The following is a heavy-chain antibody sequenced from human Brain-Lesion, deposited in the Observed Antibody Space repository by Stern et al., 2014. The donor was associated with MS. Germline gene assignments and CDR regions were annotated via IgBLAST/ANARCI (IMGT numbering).Heavy chain of an antibody. V-gene: IGHV4-39*01. J-gene: IGHJ4*02. D-gene: IGHD6-19*01. CDR1: GGSISSSNHY. CDR2: IYYSGTT. CDR3: ARLVAGFYFDF. Sequence: QLQLQESGPGLVKPSETLSLTCTVSGGSISSSNHYWGWIRQPPGKGLEWIGAIYYSGTTSYSPSLKSRATLSVDTSKNQFSPKRSSVTAADTAVYYCARLVAGFYFDFWGPGSPVTVSS.